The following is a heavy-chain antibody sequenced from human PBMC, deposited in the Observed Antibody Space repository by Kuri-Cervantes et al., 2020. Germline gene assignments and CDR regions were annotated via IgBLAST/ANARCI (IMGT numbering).Heavy chain of an antibody. CDR3: AKPIIGVAAFDI. CDR2: IRYDGSSK. D-gene: IGHD6-19*01. V-gene: IGHV3-30*02. CDR1: GFSFSSYA. J-gene: IGHJ3*02. Sequence: GESLKISCAASGFSFSSYAIHWVRQAPGKGLEWVAFIRYDGSSKFYADSVKGRFTISRDNSKNTLYLQMNTLRAEDTAVYYCAKPIIGVAAFDIWGRGTMVTVSS.